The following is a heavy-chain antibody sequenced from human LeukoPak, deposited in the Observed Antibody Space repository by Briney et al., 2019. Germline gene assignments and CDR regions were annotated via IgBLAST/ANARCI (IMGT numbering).Heavy chain of an antibody. D-gene: IGHD3-3*01. Sequence: GGSLRLSCAASGFTLTTNYMTWVRQAPGKGLEWVSVIYISGNTYYTDSVKGRFTISRDNSKNTLYLQMNSLRPEDTAVYYCARDHMRGYIFMDVWGKATTVTVSS. CDR1: GFTLTTNY. CDR2: IYISGNT. CDR3: ARDHMRGYIFMDV. J-gene: IGHJ6*03. V-gene: IGHV3-66*03.